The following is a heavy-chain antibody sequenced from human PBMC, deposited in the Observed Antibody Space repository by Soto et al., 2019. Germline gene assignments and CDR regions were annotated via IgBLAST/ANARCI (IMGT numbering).Heavy chain of an antibody. D-gene: IGHD3-22*01. V-gene: IGHV1-58*02. J-gene: IGHJ6*02. Sequence: SVNVSCKASGFTFTSSSMQWVRQARGQRLEWIGWIVAGSGNTNYAQKFQERVTITRDMSTSTAYMELSSLRSEDTAVYYCAAPVAYDSSGYYYYYGMDVWGQGTTVTVSS. CDR1: GFTFTSSS. CDR2: IVAGSGNT. CDR3: AAPVAYDSSGYYYYYGMDV.